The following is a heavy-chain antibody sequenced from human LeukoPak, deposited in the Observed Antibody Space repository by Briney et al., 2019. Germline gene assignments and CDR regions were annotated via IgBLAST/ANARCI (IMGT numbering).Heavy chain of an antibody. Sequence: GGSLRLSCAASVFTFSTYPMNCVRQSSGKGLEWLLNIWGSGGSTYYGDSVKGRFTISRESSKNTLYLQMHSLRAEDTGVYYCAAGRSGYDQFDYWGQGTLVSVS. CDR2: IWGSGGST. D-gene: IGHD5-12*01. V-gene: IGHV3-23*01. J-gene: IGHJ4*02. CDR3: AAGRSGYDQFDY. CDR1: VFTFSTYP.